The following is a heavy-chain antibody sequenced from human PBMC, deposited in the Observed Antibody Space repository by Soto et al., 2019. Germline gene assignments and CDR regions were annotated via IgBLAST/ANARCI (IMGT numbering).Heavy chain of an antibody. CDR3: ARLRRDWGDAFDL. J-gene: IGHJ3*01. V-gene: IGHV1-69*01. CDR2: IIPVFDNA. Sequence: QVQLVQSGADVKKPGSSVKVSCKASGGSFGSSAISWVRQAPAQGLEWMGEIIPVFDNANYAQNFQGRLTITADEPTGTVFMQLSSLRSEDTAVYFCARLRRDWGDAFDLWGLGTLVTVSS. CDR1: GGSFGSSA. D-gene: IGHD3-16*01.